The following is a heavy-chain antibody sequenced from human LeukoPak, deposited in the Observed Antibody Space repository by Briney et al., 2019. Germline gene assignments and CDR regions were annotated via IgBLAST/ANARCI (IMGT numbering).Heavy chain of an antibody. D-gene: IGHD3-16*01. J-gene: IGHJ3*02. V-gene: IGHV3-30*01. CDR3: ARDPGEPGGSAFDI. CDR1: GFTFSSYA. CDR2: ISYDGSNK. Sequence: PGGSLRLSRAASGFTFSSYAMHWVRQAPGKGLEWVAVISYDGSNKYYADSVKGRFTISRDNSKNTLYPQMNSLRAEDTAVYYCARDPGEPGGSAFDIWGQGTMVTVSS.